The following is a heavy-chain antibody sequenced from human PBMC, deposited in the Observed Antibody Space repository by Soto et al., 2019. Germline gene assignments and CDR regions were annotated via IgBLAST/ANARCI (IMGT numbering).Heavy chain of an antibody. CDR2: IYSGGST. Sequence: LRLSSAASGFTVRSNYMSWVRQAPGKGLEWVSVIYSGGSTYYADSVKGRFTISRDNSKNTLYLQMNSLRAEDTAVYYCARDRRGYSYDGMDVWGQGTTVTVSS. J-gene: IGHJ6*02. CDR1: GFTVRSNY. D-gene: IGHD5-18*01. V-gene: IGHV3-53*01. CDR3: ARDRRGYSYDGMDV.